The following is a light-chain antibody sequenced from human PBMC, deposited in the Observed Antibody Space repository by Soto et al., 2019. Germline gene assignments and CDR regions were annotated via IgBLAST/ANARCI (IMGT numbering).Light chain of an antibody. CDR1: QSISSW. J-gene: IGKJ1*01. CDR2: KAS. Sequence: VDIVTVSCRASQSISSWLAWYQQKPGKAPKLLIHKASSLQSGVPSRFSGSGSGTDFTLTISSLHPDDFATYYCQQYNSYSPTFGQGTKVDI. CDR3: QQYNSYSPT. V-gene: IGKV1-5*03.